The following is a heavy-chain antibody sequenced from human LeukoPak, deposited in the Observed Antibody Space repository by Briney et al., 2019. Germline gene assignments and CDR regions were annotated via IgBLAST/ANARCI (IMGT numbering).Heavy chain of an antibody. CDR2: INPSGGST. J-gene: IGHJ5*02. Sequence: GASVKVSCTASGGTFSSYAISWVRQAPGQGLEWMGIINPSGGSTSYAQKFQGRVTMTRDTSTSTVYMELSSLRSEDTAVYYCARGGRITIFGVVTKNWFDPWGQGTLVTVSS. D-gene: IGHD3-3*01. CDR3: ARGGRITIFGVVTKNWFDP. CDR1: GGTFSSYA. V-gene: IGHV1-46*01.